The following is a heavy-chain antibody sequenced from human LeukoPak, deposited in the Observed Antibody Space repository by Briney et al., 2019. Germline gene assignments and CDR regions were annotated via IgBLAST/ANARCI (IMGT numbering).Heavy chain of an antibody. V-gene: IGHV3-11*06. CDR3: ARDIWDDYYGSGSYYSFDY. CDR2: ISSSSSYT. Sequence: PGGSLRLSCAASGFXFSDYYMSWIRQAPGKGLEWVSYISSSSSYTNYADSVKGRFTISRDNAKNSLYLQMNSLRAEDTAVYYCARDIWDDYYGSGSYYSFDYWGQGTLVTVSS. J-gene: IGHJ4*02. CDR1: GFXFSDYY. D-gene: IGHD3-10*01.